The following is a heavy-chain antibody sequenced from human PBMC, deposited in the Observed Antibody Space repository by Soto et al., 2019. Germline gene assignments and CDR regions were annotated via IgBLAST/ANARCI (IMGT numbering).Heavy chain of an antibody. D-gene: IGHD2-15*01. Sequence: QVQLQQWGAGLLKPSETLSLTCAVYGGSFSGNYWSWIRQPPGKGLERIGELNHSGSTNYNPSLKSRVTVSLDTSKNQFSLKLSSVTAADTAVYYCANWWPLDYWGQGTLVTVSS. J-gene: IGHJ4*02. CDR2: LNHSGST. V-gene: IGHV4-34*01. CDR1: GGSFSGNY. CDR3: ANWWPLDY.